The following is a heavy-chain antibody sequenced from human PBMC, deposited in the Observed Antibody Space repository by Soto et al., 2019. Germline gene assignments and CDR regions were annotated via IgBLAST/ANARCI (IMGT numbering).Heavy chain of an antibody. CDR2: IYYSGST. J-gene: IGHJ4*02. CDR1: GGSISSYY. D-gene: IGHD3-16*01. Sequence: QVQLQESGPGLVKPSETLSLTCTVSGGSISSYYWSWIRQPPGKGLEWIGYIYYSGSTNYNPSLXSRATXSVDTSKNPFSLKLSSVTAADTAVYYCARSRGGYFDYWGQGTLVTVSS. V-gene: IGHV4-59*01. CDR3: ARSRGGYFDY.